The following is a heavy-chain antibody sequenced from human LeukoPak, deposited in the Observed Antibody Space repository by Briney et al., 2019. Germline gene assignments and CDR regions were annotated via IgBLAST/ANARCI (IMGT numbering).Heavy chain of an antibody. CDR3: VREMGGYPFDH. Sequence: PGGSLRLSCAASGFTFSSFEMNWVRQAPGKGLEWVSYISTSGSTTYYADSMKGRFTISRDNAKNSLYLQMNSLRAEDTAIYYCVREMGGYPFDHWGQGTLVTVSS. D-gene: IGHD5-12*01. V-gene: IGHV3-48*03. J-gene: IGHJ4*02. CDR1: GFTFSSFE. CDR2: ISTSGSTT.